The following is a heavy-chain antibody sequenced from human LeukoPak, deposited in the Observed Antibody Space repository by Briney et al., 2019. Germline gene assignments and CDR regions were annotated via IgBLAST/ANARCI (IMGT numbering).Heavy chain of an antibody. CDR3: ARGRGSLTY. D-gene: IGHD3-10*01. J-gene: IGHJ4*02. CDR1: GGSISLYY. CDR2: FYDTRSP. Sequence: SETLSLTCTVSGGSISLYYWSWIRQPPGKGLEWIGYFYDTRSPKYNPSLEGRVTISVDMSRNQFSLNLTSVTAADTAVYYCARGRGSLTYWGQGTLATVSS. V-gene: IGHV4-59*01.